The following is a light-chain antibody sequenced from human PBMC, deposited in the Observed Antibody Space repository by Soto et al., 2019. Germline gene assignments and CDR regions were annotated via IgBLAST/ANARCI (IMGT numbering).Light chain of an antibody. V-gene: IGLV2-11*01. CDR2: DVS. CDR1: SXDVGGYNY. Sequence: QSVLTQPRSVSGSPGQSVTIYCTGTSXDVGGYNYVSWYQQHPGKAPKLMIYDVSKRPSGVPDRFSGSKSGTSATLGITGLQTGDEADYYCGSWDSSLTANVFGTGTRSPS. J-gene: IGLJ1*01. CDR3: GSWDSSLTANV.